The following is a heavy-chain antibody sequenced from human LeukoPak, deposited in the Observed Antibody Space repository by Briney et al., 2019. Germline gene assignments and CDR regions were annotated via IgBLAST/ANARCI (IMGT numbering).Heavy chain of an antibody. CDR1: GFTFSSYG. CDR2: IWYDGSNT. V-gene: IGHV3-33*01. CDR3: ARVLSDLRDDSFDV. J-gene: IGHJ3*01. Sequence: QPGRSPRLSCAASGFTFSSYGMHWVRQAPGKGLEWVALIWYDGSNTKYADSVKGRYTISRDNSKNTVYLQVNSLRAEDTAVYYCARVLSDLRDDSFDVWGQGTMVTVSS.